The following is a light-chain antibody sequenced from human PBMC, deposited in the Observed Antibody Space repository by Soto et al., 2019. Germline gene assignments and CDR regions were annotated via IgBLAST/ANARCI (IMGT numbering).Light chain of an antibody. J-gene: IGKJ3*01. CDR2: SAS. Sequence: AIRMTQSPSSFSASTGDRVTITCRASQDISNSLAWYQQKPGKAPNLLIYSASTLQSGVPSRFSGSGSGTDFTLTISGRQSEDFATYYCQQYYSYPPSFTFGPGTKVEI. CDR3: QQYYSYPPSFT. V-gene: IGKV1-8*01. CDR1: QDISNS.